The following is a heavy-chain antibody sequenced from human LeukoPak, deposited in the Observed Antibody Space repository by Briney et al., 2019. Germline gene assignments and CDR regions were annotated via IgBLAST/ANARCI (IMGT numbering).Heavy chain of an antibody. V-gene: IGHV1-69*13. CDR2: IIPIFGTA. CDR3: GVVVPGYYYYGMDV. D-gene: IGHD2-2*01. Sequence: ASVKVSCKASGGTFSSYAISWVRQAPGQGLEWMGGIIPIFGTANYAQKFQGRVTITADESTSTAYMELSSLRSEDTAVYHCGVVVPGYYYYGMDVWGQGTTVTVSS. CDR1: GGTFSSYA. J-gene: IGHJ6*02.